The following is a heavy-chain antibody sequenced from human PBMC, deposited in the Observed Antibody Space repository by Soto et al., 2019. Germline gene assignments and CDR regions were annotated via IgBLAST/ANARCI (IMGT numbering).Heavy chain of an antibody. D-gene: IGHD6-19*01. CDR1: GFTFSSYA. J-gene: IGHJ4*02. V-gene: IGHV3-23*01. Sequence: GSLRLSCEASGFTFSSYAMSWVRQAPGKGLEWVSAISGSGGNTFYADSVRGRFTISRDYFRNTLYLQMNSLRAEDTAVYYCAKKVAGNRPFDSWGQGTLVTVSS. CDR3: AKKVAGNRPFDS. CDR2: ISGSGGNT.